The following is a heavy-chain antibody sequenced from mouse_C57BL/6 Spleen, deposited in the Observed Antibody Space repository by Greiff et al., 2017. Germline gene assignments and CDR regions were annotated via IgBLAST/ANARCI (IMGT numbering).Heavy chain of an antibody. CDR3: ASIYYDYDSSFAY. D-gene: IGHD2-4*01. CDR1: GYTFTSYW. J-gene: IGHJ3*01. V-gene: IGHV1-74*01. CDR2: IHPSDSDT. Sequence: QVQLQQPGAELVKPGASVKVSCKASGYTFTSYWMHWVKQRPGQGLEWIGRIHPSDSDTNYNQKFKGKATLTVDKSSSTAYMQLSSLTSEDSSVFYCASIYYDYDSSFAYWGQGTLVTVSA.